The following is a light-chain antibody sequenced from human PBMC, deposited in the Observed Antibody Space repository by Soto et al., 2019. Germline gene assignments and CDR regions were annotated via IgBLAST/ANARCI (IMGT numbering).Light chain of an antibody. CDR2: GAS. CDR3: QQYGASPYT. Sequence: EIVLTQSPGTLSLSPGERATLSCRASQSVSSTYLGWYQQKPGQAPRLLIYGASSRATGIPARFSGSGSGTDFTLTIRRLEPEDFAVYYCQQYGASPYTFGQGTKLETK. CDR1: QSVSSTY. V-gene: IGKV3-20*01. J-gene: IGKJ2*01.